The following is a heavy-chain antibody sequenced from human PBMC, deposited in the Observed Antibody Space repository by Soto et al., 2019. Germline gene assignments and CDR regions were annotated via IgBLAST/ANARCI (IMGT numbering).Heavy chain of an antibody. V-gene: IGHV3-23*01. J-gene: IGHJ4*02. CDR2: VSGSGDST. CDR1: GFTFSDSA. Sequence: EVQLLESGGGLVQPGGSLRLSCAASGFTFSDSAMSWVRQAPGMGLEWVSSVSGSGDSTYYADSVKGRFTVSRDNSKNALYLQMNSLRAEDTAIFYCVKGKIGHARLDFWGQGTLVTVSS. CDR3: VKGKIGHARLDF. D-gene: IGHD2-21*01.